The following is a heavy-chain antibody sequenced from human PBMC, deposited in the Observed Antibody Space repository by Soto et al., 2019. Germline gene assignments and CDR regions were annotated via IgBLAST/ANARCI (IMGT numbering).Heavy chain of an antibody. J-gene: IGHJ5*02. V-gene: IGHV3-7*01. CDR1: GFTFSSYW. Sequence: GGSLRLSSVASGFTFSSYWMSWVRQAPGKGPEWVASIRKDGSEKDYVASVMGRSTISRDNSNNSLFLEMSNLRVEDTAVYYCATECDFWSGYPNWFDPWGQGTLVTVSS. CDR3: ATECDFWSGYPNWFDP. CDR2: IRKDGSEK. D-gene: IGHD3-3*01.